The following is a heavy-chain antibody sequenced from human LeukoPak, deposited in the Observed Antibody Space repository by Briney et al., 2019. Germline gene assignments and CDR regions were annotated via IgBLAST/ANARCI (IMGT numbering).Heavy chain of an antibody. CDR2: ISAYNGNT. J-gene: IGHJ4*02. CDR3: ARDLVVGSGGIRRGITDY. V-gene: IGHV1-18*04. CDR1: GYTFTSYG. D-gene: IGHD2-15*01. Sequence: ASVKVSCKASGYTFTSYGISWVRQAPGQGLEWMGWISAYNGNTNYAQKLQGRVTMTTDTSTSTAYMELRSLRSDDTAVYYCARDLVVGSGGIRRGITDYWGQGTLVTVSS.